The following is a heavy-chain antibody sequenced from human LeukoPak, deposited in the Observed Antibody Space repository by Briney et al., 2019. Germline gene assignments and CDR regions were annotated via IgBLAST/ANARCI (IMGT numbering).Heavy chain of an antibody. CDR3: AKNAPGDPYYYYYMDV. J-gene: IGHJ6*03. CDR1: GFTFSSYA. Sequence: PGGSLRLSCVASGFTFSSYAMSWVRQAPGKGLEWVSAISGSGGSTYYADSVKGRFTISRDNSKNTLYLQMNSLRAEDTAVYYCAKNAPGDPYYYYYMDVWGKGTTVTVSS. CDR2: ISGSGGST. V-gene: IGHV3-23*01. D-gene: IGHD3-10*01.